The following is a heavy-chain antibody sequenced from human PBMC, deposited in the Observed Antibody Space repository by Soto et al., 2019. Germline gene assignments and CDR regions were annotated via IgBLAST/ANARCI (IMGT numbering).Heavy chain of an antibody. CDR1: GGSISSYY. Sequence: QVQLQESGPGLVKPSETLSLTCTVSGGSISSYYWSWIRQPPGKGLEWIGYIYYSGSTNYNPSLMSRVTISVDTSKNQFSLKLSSVTAADTAVYYCARHAGYYYYGMDVWGQGTTVTVSS. CDR3: ARHAGYYYYGMDV. J-gene: IGHJ6*02. V-gene: IGHV4-59*08. CDR2: IYYSGST.